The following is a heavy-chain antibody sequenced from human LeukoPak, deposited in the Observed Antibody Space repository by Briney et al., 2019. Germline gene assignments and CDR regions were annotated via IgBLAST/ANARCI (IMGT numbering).Heavy chain of an antibody. CDR2: IDWDDDR. Sequence: SGPTLVNPTQTLTLTCTFSGFSLSTSGMRVSWIRQPPGKALEWLARIDWDDDRFYSTSLKTRLTISKDTSTNQVVLTMTNVDPVDTATYYCVGYSSGWYDHWGQGTQVTVSS. V-gene: IGHV2-70*04. J-gene: IGHJ5*02. CDR1: GFSLSTSGMR. CDR3: VGYSSGWYDH. D-gene: IGHD6-19*01.